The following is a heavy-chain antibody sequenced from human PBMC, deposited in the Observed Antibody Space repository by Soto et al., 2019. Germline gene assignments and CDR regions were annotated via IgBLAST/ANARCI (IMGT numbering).Heavy chain of an antibody. J-gene: IGHJ4*02. CDR3: ARGTDGFEF. D-gene: IGHD1-1*01. Sequence: HPGGSLRLSCTGSGFIFVDFAVSWVRQAPGKGLEWVGFMRSEDYGGTTEYAASVKGRFTISRDDYKNIGFLHMDSLKNEDTGVYYCARGTDGFEFWGRGILVTVSS. V-gene: IGHV3-49*04. CDR2: MRSEDYGGTT. CDR1: GFIFVDFA.